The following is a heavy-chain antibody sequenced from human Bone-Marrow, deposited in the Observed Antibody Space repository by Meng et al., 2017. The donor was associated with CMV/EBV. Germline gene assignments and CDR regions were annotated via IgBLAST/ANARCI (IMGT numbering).Heavy chain of an antibody. Sequence: LRLSCTVSGGSISSGDYYWSWIRQPPGKGLEWIGYIYYSGSTYYNPSLKSRVTISVDTSKNQFSLKLSSVTAADTAVYYCARASPTSMGIDYWGQGTRVTVSS. CDR3: ARASPTSMGIDY. CDR2: IYYSGST. J-gene: IGHJ4*02. D-gene: IGHD2/OR15-2a*01. CDR1: GGSISSGDYY. V-gene: IGHV4-30-4*08.